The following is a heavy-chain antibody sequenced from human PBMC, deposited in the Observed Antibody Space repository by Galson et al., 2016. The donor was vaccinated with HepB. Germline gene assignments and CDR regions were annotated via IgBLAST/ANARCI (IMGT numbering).Heavy chain of an antibody. CDR2: IYPGDSET. CDR3: ARSLYYDFWSGQKGWFDP. V-gene: IGHV5-51*01. J-gene: IGHJ5*02. Sequence: QSGAEVKKPGESLKISCKGSGYSFTSFWIAWVRQMPGKGLEWMGIIYPGDSETRYSPSFQGQVTTSADKSIDTAYLQWSSLKASDTAMYYCARSLYYDFWSGQKGWFDPWGQGTLVTVSS. CDR1: GYSFTSFW. D-gene: IGHD3-3*01.